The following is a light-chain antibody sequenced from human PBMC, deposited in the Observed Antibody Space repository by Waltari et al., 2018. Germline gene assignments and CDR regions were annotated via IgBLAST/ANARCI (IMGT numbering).Light chain of an antibody. CDR1: QTISNY. J-gene: IGKJ2*01. V-gene: IGKV3-20*01. CDR2: DAS. Sequence: EIVLTQSPGTLSLSPGERATLSCRASQTISNYLAWYQQKPGQAPRLLIYDASSRAIGIPDRFSGSGSGTDFTLTISRLEPEDFAMYDCQQYGSSPTFGQGTKLEIK. CDR3: QQYGSSPT.